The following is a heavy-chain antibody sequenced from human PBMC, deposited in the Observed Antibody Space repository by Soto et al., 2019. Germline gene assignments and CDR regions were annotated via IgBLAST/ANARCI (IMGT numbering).Heavy chain of an antibody. CDR3: AKGLGPLDY. J-gene: IGHJ4*02. CDR2: ITTSGGST. Sequence: EVQLLESGGGLVQPGGSLRLSCAASGFTFSSYAMSWVRQAPGKGLEWVSGITTSGGSTHYAESVKGRFSISRDNSKNTLFLQMNSLRAEDTAVYYCAKGLGPLDYWGQGSLVTVSS. D-gene: IGHD6-19*01. V-gene: IGHV3-23*01. CDR1: GFTFSSYA.